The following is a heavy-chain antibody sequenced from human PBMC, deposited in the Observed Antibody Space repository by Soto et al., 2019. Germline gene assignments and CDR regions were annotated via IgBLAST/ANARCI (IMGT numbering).Heavy chain of an antibody. V-gene: IGHV3-33*01. Sequence: GGSLRLSCAASGFTFSSYGMHWVRQAPGKGLEWVAVIWYDGSNKYYADSVKGRFTISRDNSKNTLYLQMNSLRAEDTAVYYCARGLTIFGVVTSYAFDIWGQGTMVTVSS. J-gene: IGHJ3*02. CDR2: IWYDGSNK. D-gene: IGHD3-3*01. CDR1: GFTFSSYG. CDR3: ARGLTIFGVVTSYAFDI.